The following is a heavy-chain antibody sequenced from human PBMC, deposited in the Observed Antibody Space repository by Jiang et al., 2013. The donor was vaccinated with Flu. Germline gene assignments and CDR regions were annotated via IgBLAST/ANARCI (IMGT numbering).Heavy chain of an antibody. CDR1: GGTFSSYA. Sequence: AEVKKPGSSVKVSCKASGGTFSSYAISWVRQAPGQGLEWMGGIIPIFGTANYAQKFQGRVTITADESTSTAYMELSSLRSEDTAMYYCARRRITIFGRGSTIPSHWFDPWGQGTLVTVSS. CDR3: ARRRITIFGRGSTIPSHWFDP. V-gene: IGHV1-69*01. CDR2: IIPIFGTA. J-gene: IGHJ5*02. D-gene: IGHD3-3*01.